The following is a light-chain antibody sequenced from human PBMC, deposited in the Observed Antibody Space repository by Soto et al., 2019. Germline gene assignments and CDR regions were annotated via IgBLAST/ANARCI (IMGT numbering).Light chain of an antibody. CDR1: SSNIGSNT. CDR3: AAWDDSLNGYV. Sequence: QSALTQPPSASGTPGQRLTISCSGSSSNIGSNTVNWYQQLPGTAPKLLIYSNNQRPSGVPDRFSGSKSGTSASLAISGLQSEDEADYYCAAWDDSLNGYVFGTGTKSPS. J-gene: IGLJ1*01. V-gene: IGLV1-44*01. CDR2: SNN.